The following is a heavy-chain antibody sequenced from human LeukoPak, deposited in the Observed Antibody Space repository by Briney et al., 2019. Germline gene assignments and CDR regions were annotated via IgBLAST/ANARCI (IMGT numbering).Heavy chain of an antibody. CDR2: ISWNSGSI. Sequence: GGSLRLSCVASGFTFDDYAMHWVRQAPGKGLEWVSGISWNSGSIGFADSVKGRFTISRDNAKNSLYLQMNSLRGEDTALYYCAKDGYCSGGSCYSADSYYGMDVWGQGTTVTVSS. CDR1: GFTFDDYA. V-gene: IGHV3-9*01. D-gene: IGHD2-15*01. J-gene: IGHJ6*02. CDR3: AKDGYCSGGSCYSADSYYGMDV.